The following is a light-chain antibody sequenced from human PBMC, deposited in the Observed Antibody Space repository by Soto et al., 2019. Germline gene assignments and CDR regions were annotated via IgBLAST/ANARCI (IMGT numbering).Light chain of an antibody. CDR3: QAYDSRRGDHV. Sequence: QSVLTQPPSVSGAPGQRVTISCTGSSSNIGAGSDVHWYQQLPGTAPKLLIFGSTYRPSGVPDRFSGSKSDTSSSLAIAGLQAEDEAYYSCQAYDSRRGDHVFGGGTQLTVL. CDR2: GST. V-gene: IGLV1-40*01. J-gene: IGLJ2*01. CDR1: SSNIGAGSD.